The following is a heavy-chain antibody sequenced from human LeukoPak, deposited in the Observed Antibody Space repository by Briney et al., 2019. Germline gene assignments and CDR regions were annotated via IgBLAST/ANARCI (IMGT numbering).Heavy chain of an antibody. D-gene: IGHD6-19*01. V-gene: IGHV1-69*05. CDR1: GGTFSSYA. CDR2: IIPIFGTA. CDR3: TAVFGTMDFHH. Sequence: SVKVSCKASGGTFSSYAISWVRQAPGQGLEWMGRIIPIFGTANYAQKFQGRVTITTDESTSTAYMELSRLRSDDTAVYYCTAVFGTMDFHHWGQGTLVTVSS. J-gene: IGHJ1*01.